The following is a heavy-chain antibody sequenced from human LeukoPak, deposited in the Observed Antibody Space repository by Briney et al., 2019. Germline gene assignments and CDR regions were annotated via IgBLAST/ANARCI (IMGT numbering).Heavy chain of an antibody. D-gene: IGHD2-2*01. V-gene: IGHV4-30-2*01. CDR3: ARGSKPSIVVVPAGAFDI. CDR2: IYHSGST. J-gene: IGHJ3*02. Sequence: PSETLSLTCAVSGVSISSGGYSWSWIRQPPGKGLEWIGYIYHSGSTYYNPSLKSRVTISVDRSKNQFSLKLSSVTAADTAVYYCARGSKPSIVVVPAGAFDIWGQGTMVTVSS. CDR1: GVSISSGGYS.